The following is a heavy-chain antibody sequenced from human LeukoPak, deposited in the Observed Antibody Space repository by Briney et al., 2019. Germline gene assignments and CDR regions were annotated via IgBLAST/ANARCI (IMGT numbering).Heavy chain of an antibody. D-gene: IGHD5-24*01. CDR3: ARDHKGGDGADALDL. CDR2: ISGSGGST. V-gene: IGHV3-23*01. J-gene: IGHJ3*01. CDR1: GFTFSSYA. Sequence: PVGSLRLSCAASGFTFSSYAMSWVRQAPGKGLEWVSAISGSGGSTYYADSVKGRFTISRDNSKNTLYLQMNSLRAEDTALYYCARDHKGGDGADALDLWGHGTMVTVSS.